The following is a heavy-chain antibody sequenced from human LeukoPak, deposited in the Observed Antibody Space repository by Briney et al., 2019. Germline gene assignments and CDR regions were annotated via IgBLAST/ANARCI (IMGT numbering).Heavy chain of an antibody. CDR3: ARDSITMVRGVIITRYFDY. Sequence: PGGSLRLSCAASGFTVSSNYMSWVRQAPGKGLEWVSVIYSGGSTYYADSVKGRFTISRDNSKNTLYLQMNSLRAEDTAVYYCARDSITMVRGVIITRYFDYWGQGTLVTVSS. V-gene: IGHV3-53*01. CDR2: IYSGGST. D-gene: IGHD3-10*01. CDR1: GFTVSSNY. J-gene: IGHJ4*02.